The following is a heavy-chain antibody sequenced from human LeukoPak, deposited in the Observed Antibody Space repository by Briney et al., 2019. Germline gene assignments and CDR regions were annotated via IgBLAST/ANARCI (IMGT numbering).Heavy chain of an antibody. J-gene: IGHJ3*02. V-gene: IGHV4-59*12. CDR2: IYYSGST. D-gene: IGHD5-12*01. Sequence: SETLSLTCTVSGGSISSYYWSWIRQPPGKGLEWIGYIYYSGSTNYNPSLKSRVTISVDTSKNQFSLKLSSVTAADTAVYSCARGTTPGYSGHGGALDAFDIWGQGTVVTVSS. CDR1: GGSISSYY. CDR3: ARGTTPGYSGHGGALDAFDI.